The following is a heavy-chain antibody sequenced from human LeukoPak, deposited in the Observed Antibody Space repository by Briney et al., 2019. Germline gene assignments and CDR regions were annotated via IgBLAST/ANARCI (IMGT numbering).Heavy chain of an antibody. J-gene: IGHJ5*02. CDR3: AREGLTTVTTLNWFDP. CDR2: ISSSGSTI. Sequence: GGSLRLSCAASGFTFSDYYMSWIRQAPGKGLEWVSYISSSGSTIYYADSVKGRFTISRDIAKNSLYLQMNSLRAEDTAVYYCAREGLTTVTTLNWFDPWGQGTLVTVSS. V-gene: IGHV3-11*01. D-gene: IGHD4-17*01. CDR1: GFTFSDYY.